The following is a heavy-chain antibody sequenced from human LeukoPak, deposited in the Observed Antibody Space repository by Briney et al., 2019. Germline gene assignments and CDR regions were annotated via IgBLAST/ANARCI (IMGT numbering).Heavy chain of an antibody. J-gene: IGHJ4*02. Sequence: PSETLSLTCTVSGGSISDYYWSWIRQPPGKGLEWIGYIYSSGSTNYNPSLKSRVTISVDTSKNQFSLKLSSVTVADTAVYYCARALYYDSSGYYNQYYFDYWGQGTLVTVSS. V-gene: IGHV4-59*01. CDR1: GGSISDYY. CDR2: IYSSGST. D-gene: IGHD3-22*01. CDR3: ARALYYDSSGYYNQYYFDY.